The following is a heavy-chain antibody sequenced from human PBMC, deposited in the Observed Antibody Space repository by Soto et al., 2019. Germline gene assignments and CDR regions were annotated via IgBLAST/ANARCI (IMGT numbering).Heavy chain of an antibody. V-gene: IGHV3-9*01. J-gene: IGHJ4*02. D-gene: IGHD4-17*01. Sequence: GGSLRLSCVAPGFTVDDYAMHWVRQTPGKGLEWVSGISANGDNVDYADSIKGRFTISRDNAKNSLFVQMNSLKPEDTALYYCAKDMKWGGMTTIHYFDSWGQGTQVTVSS. CDR3: AKDMKWGGMTTIHYFDS. CDR2: ISANGDNV. CDR1: GFTVDDYA.